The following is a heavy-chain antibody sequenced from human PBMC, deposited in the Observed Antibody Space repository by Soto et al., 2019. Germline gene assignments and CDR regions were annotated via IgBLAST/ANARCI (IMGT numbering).Heavy chain of an antibody. CDR2: IIPIFGTA. D-gene: IGHD6-13*01. Sequence: SVKVSCKASGGTFSSYAISWVRQAPGQGLEWMGGIIPIFGTANYAQKFQGRVTITADESTSTAYMELSSLRSEDTAVYYCARKPGIAADNWFDPWGQGTLVTVSS. J-gene: IGHJ5*02. CDR1: GGTFSSYA. V-gene: IGHV1-69*13. CDR3: ARKPGIAADNWFDP.